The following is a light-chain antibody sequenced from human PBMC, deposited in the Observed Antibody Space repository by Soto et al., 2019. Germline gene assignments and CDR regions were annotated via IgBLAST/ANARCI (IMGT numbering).Light chain of an antibody. J-gene: IGKJ2*02. CDR3: QQYNSYSCT. CDR1: QSISSW. Sequence: DIQMTQSPSTLSASVGDRVTITCRASQSISSWLAWYQQKPGKAPKLLIYKASSLESGVPSRFSGSGSGTEFTLTISSLQPDDFATYYCQQYNSYSCTLGQGTKVDIK. V-gene: IGKV1-5*03. CDR2: KAS.